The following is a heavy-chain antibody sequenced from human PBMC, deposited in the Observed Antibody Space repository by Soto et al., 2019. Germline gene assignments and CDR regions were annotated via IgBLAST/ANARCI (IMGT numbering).Heavy chain of an antibody. V-gene: IGHV1-8*01. CDR2: MNPDSTNT. Sequence: QVHLVQSGPEVKQPGASVKVSCRTSGYTFTNYDIGWVRQATGQGLEWMGWMNPDSTNTGYAQKFQGRVTLTRDTSTRTVYMELNSLTSEDTGTYYCARAIRGQLLSDYWGQGSLIIVSS. CDR1: GYTFTNYD. D-gene: IGHD1-26*01. CDR3: ARAIRGQLLSDY. J-gene: IGHJ4*02.